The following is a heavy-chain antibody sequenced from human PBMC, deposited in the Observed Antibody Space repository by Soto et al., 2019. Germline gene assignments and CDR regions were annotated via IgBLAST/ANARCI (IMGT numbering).Heavy chain of an antibody. CDR3: AKVRNDYGDQGYYYYGMDV. V-gene: IGHV3-23*01. J-gene: IGHJ6*02. Sequence: GGALRPACADPGFTFSSDDMSWVRQAPGKGLEWVSAISGIGVSTYYAVSVKGRFTISRDNSKNTLYLQMNSLRAEDTAVYYCAKVRNDYGDQGYYYYGMDVWGQGTKVTVSS. CDR1: GFTFSSDD. D-gene: IGHD4-17*01. CDR2: ISGIGVST.